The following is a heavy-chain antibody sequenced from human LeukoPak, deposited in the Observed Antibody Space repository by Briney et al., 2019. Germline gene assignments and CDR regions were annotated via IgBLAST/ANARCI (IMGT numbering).Heavy chain of an antibody. V-gene: IGHV4-34*09. CDR1: GGFFSGYY. D-gene: IGHD3-10*01. CDR3: ARVRSYGSGRHWFDP. Sequence: SETLSLTCAVYGGFFSGYYWSWIRQPPGKGLEWIGEINHSRSTNYNPSLNSRVAISVDTSKNQFSLKLSSVTAADTAVYYCARVRSYGSGRHWFDPWGQGTLVTVSS. CDR2: INHSRST. J-gene: IGHJ5*02.